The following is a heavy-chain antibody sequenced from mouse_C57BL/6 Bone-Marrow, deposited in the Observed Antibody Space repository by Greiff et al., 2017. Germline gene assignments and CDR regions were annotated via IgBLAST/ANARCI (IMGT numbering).Heavy chain of an antibody. CDR1: GYTFTSYG. D-gene: IGHD1-1*01. CDR3: ARYHYYGSSLWYFDV. V-gene: IGHV1-81*01. J-gene: IGHJ1*03. Sequence: VQLQQSGAELARPGASVKLSCKASGYTFTSYGISWVKQRTGQGLEWIGEIYPRSGNTYYNEKFKGKATLTADKSSSTAYMELRSLTSEDSAFYFCARYHYYGSSLWYFDVWGTGTTVTVSS. CDR2: IYPRSGNT.